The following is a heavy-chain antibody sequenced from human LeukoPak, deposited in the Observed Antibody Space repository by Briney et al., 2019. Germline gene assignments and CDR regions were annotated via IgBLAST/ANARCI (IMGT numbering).Heavy chain of an antibody. CDR1: GYTFTSYG. J-gene: IGHJ4*02. V-gene: IGHV1-18*01. Sequence: ASVKVSCKASGYTFTSYGISWVRQAPGQGLEWMGWISAYNGNTNYAQKLQGRVTMTTATSTSTAYMELRSLGSDDTAVYYCARDPYPAVYDSSGYYYGPPNQDQPGRTPLDYWGQGTLVTVSS. D-gene: IGHD3-22*01. CDR2: ISAYNGNT. CDR3: ARDPYPAVYDSSGYYYGPPNQDQPGRTPLDY.